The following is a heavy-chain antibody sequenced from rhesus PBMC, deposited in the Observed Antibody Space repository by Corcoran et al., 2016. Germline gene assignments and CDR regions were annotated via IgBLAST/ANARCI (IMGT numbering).Heavy chain of an antibody. V-gene: IGHV4S10*01. CDR1: GGSISDSYR. D-gene: IGHD6-25*01. CDR3: ARERGSEWYWYFDL. CDR2: IYGSSTCT. J-gene: IGHJ2*01. Sequence: QVQLQESGPGVVKPSETLSLTCAVSGGSISDSYRWSWIRQPPGKGLEWFGYIYGSSTCTNSHPSLRRRVTISKNTSKNRFSLKLSSVTAADTAVYYCARERGSEWYWYFDLWGPGTPITISS.